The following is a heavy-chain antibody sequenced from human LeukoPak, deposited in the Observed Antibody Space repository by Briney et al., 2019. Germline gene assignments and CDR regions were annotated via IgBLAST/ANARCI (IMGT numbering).Heavy chain of an antibody. J-gene: IGHJ5*02. Sequence: ASVKVSCKASGYTFTSYDINWVRQATGQGLEWMGWMNPNSGNTGYAQKLQGRVTMTTDTSTSTAYMELRSLRSDDTAVYYCAREAVLLWFGPGVWFDPWGQGTLVTVSS. CDR1: GYTFTSYD. CDR2: MNPNSGNT. V-gene: IGHV1-8*01. D-gene: IGHD3-10*01. CDR3: AREAVLLWFGPGVWFDP.